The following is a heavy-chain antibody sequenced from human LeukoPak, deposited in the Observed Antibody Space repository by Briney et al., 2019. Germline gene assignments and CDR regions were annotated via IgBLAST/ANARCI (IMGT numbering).Heavy chain of an antibody. CDR2: IYYSGST. J-gene: IGHJ4*02. CDR3: ARVYYDSSGYYWRNFDY. V-gene: IGHV4-59*01. D-gene: IGHD3-22*01. CDR1: GGSISSYY. Sequence: KPSETLSLTCTVSGGSISSYYWSWIRQPPGKGLEWIGYIYYSGSTNYNPSLKSRVTISEDTSKNQFSLKLSSVTAADTAVYYCARVYYDSSGYYWRNFDYWGQGTLVTVSS.